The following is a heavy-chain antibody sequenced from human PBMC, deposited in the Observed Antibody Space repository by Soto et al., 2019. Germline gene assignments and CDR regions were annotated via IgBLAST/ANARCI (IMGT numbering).Heavy chain of an antibody. CDR3: ARDTSGSSGWYGPWAFDP. Sequence: QVQLMQSGAEVKKPGSSVKVSCKASGGTFSSYAISWVRQAPGQGLEWMGGIIPIFGTANYAQKFQGRVTITADESTSTAYMELSSLRSEDTAVYYCARDTSGSSGWYGPWAFDPWGQGTLVTVSS. D-gene: IGHD6-19*01. CDR1: GGTFSSYA. CDR2: IIPIFGTA. J-gene: IGHJ5*02. V-gene: IGHV1-69*01.